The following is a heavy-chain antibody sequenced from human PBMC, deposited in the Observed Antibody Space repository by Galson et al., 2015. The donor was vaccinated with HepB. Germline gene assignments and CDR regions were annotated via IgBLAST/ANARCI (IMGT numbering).Heavy chain of an antibody. V-gene: IGHV3-48*02. J-gene: IGHJ3*02. CDR1: GFTFSNYG. D-gene: IGHD2-2*02. CDR3: ARDQLGYCSAKTCYNSHAFDI. Sequence: SLRLSCAASGFTFSNYGMNWVRQAPEKGLEWVSYITSTSSTIYYADSVKGRFTMSRDNAKNSLYLQMDSLRDEDTAVYYCARDQLGYCSAKTCYNSHAFDIWGRGTMVTVSS. CDR2: ITSTSSTI.